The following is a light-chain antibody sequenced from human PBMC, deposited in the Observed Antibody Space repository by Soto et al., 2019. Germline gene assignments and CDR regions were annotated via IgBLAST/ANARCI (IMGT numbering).Light chain of an antibody. CDR1: SSDVGYFSY. V-gene: IGLV2-14*03. Sequence: QSALTQPASVSGSPGQSITISCTGSSSDVGYFSYVSWYQHHPGRAPKLMIYDVDVRPSGVSNRFSGSKSGNTASLTISWLQAEDEADYYCNSYTSSGTYVLFGGGTQLTVL. CDR2: DVD. CDR3: NSYTSSGTYVL. J-gene: IGLJ2*01.